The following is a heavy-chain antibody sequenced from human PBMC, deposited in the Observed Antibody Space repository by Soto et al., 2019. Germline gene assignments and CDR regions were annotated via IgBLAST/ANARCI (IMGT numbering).Heavy chain of an antibody. V-gene: IGHV1-18*01. CDR1: GYTFTSYG. J-gene: IGHJ4*02. CDR3: ARAYPLYYYDSSGYPPFDY. CDR2: ISAYNGNT. D-gene: IGHD3-22*01. Sequence: QVQLVQSGAEVKKPGASVKVSCKASGYTFTSYGISWVRQAPGQGLEWMGWISAYNGNTNYAQKLQGRVTMTTDTSTSTAYMELRSLRSDDTAVYYCARAYPLYYYDSSGYPPFDYWGQGTLVTVSS.